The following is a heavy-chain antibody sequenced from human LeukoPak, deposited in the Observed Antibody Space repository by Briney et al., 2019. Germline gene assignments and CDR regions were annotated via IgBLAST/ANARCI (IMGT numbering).Heavy chain of an antibody. D-gene: IGHD2-15*01. CDR2: ISSSSSYI. J-gene: IGHJ5*02. V-gene: IGHV3-21*04. Sequence: GGSLRLSCAASGFTFISYSMNWVRQAPGKGLEWVSSISSSSSYIYYADSVKGRFTISRDNAENSLYLQMNSLRGEDTAIYYCAKDFRYCSGGGCYGWFDPWGQGTLVTVSS. CDR3: AKDFRYCSGGGCYGWFDP. CDR1: GFTFISYS.